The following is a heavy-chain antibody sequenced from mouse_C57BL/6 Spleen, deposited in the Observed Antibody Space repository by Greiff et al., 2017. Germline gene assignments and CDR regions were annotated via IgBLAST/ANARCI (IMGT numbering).Heavy chain of an antibody. J-gene: IGHJ4*01. CDR2: IWSGGST. D-gene: IGHD2-4*01. Sequence: VMLVESGPGLVQPSQSLSITCTVSGFSLTSYGVHWVRQSPGKGLEWLGVIWSGGSTAYNAAFISRLSISKDNSKSQVFFKMNGLQADNTAIYYCAREDDYDERLYAMDYWGQGTSVTVSS. CDR3: AREDDYDERLYAMDY. V-gene: IGHV2-2*01. CDR1: GFSLTSYG.